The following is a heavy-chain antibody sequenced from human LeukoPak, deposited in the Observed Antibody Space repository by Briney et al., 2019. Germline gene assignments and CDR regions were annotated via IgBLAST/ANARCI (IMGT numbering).Heavy chain of an antibody. D-gene: IGHD3-10*01. CDR1: GFAFSYAW. CDR2: ITTKAEGGTT. V-gene: IGHV3-15*01. J-gene: IGHJ4*02. CDR3: ASYGSGSHDY. Sequence: GGSLRLSCAASGFAFSYAWMNWVRQAPGKGLEWVGRITTKAEGGTTDYAAPVKGRFSISRDDSKNTVYLQMNSLKTEDTAVYYCASYGSGSHDYWGQGSLVTVSS.